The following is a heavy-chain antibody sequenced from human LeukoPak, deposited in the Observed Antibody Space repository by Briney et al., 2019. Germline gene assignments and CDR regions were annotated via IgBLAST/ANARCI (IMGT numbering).Heavy chain of an antibody. D-gene: IGHD3-3*01. Sequence: ETLSLTCAVYGGSFSGYYWSWVRQAPGKGLEWVASIKHDGSEKYYVDSVRGRFTISRDNTMNSLYLQMSSLRAEDTAVYYGAKEKEWRTIGYYLYYFEYWGQEPWSPTPQ. CDR1: GGSFSGYY. CDR2: IKHDGSEK. V-gene: IGHV3-7*01. J-gene: IGHJ4*01. CDR3: AKEKEWRTIGYYLYYFEY.